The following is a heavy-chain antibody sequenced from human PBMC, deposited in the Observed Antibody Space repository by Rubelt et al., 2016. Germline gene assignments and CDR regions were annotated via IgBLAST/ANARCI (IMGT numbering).Heavy chain of an antibody. V-gene: IGHV4-59*08. CDR1: GGSISSYY. Sequence: QVQLQESGPGLVKPSQTLSLTCAVSGGSISSYYWSWIRQPPGKGLEWIGYVFYSGSTNYNPSLKSRVTRSVDTSKNQCSLKLGSGTAADTDVYYCARFGSYWDYWGQGTLVTVSS. CDR3: ARFGSYWDY. J-gene: IGHJ4*02. CDR2: VFYSGST. D-gene: IGHD1-26*01.